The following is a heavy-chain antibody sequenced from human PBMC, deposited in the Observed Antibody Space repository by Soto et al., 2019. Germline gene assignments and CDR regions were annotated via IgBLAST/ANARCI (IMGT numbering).Heavy chain of an antibody. J-gene: IGHJ4*02. CDR2: IYPSSGGA. Sequence: QVQLVQSGAEVTKPGASVKVSCRASGYTFPTYYVHWMRQAPGQGLEWVGMIYPSSGGATYAQKFRGRVTMIIDTSTATVYMELSSVRYEDTAIYDCVREPYTNGKGIDYWGQGTLVTVSS. V-gene: IGHV1-46*01. CDR3: VREPYTNGKGIDY. CDR1: GYTFPTYY. D-gene: IGHD2-8*01.